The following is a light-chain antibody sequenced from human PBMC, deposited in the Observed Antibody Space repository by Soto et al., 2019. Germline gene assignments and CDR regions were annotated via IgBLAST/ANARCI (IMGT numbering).Light chain of an antibody. V-gene: IGLV1-51*01. J-gene: IGLJ2*01. CDR1: SSNIGDNY. CDR2: DNS. CDR3: ETWDSSLSVVL. Sequence: QSVLTQPPSVSAASGQKVTISCSGSSSNIGDNYISWYQQLPGTAPKVLIYDNSKRPSGIPDRFSASKSGTSATLVITRLQAGDEADYYCETWDSSLSVVLFGGGTKLTVL.